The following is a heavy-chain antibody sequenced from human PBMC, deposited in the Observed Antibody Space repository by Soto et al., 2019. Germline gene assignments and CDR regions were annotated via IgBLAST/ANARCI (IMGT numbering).Heavy chain of an antibody. J-gene: IGHJ5*02. D-gene: IGHD3-22*01. CDR3: AKDLVEDDSSGSGSDCFVP. V-gene: IGHV3-23*01. CDR2: ITDTGGDA. CDR1: GLTFGSRA. Sequence: SLRLSCVASGLTFGSRAMTWVRQAPGEGLQWVSTITDTGGDAKYADSVRGRFVISRDNSKNTLYLQMNSLRAEDTAVYYCAKDLVEDDSSGSGSDCFVPWGQGTLVTVSS.